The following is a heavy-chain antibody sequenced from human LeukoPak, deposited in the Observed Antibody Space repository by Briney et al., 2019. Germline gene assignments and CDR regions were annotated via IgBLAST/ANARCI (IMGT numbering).Heavy chain of an antibody. V-gene: IGHV1-2*02. CDR1: GYTFTGYY. CDR2: INPNSGGT. Sequence: GASVKVSCKASGYTFTGYYMHWVRQAPGQGLEWMGWINPNSGGTNYAQKFQGRVTMTRDTSISTAYMELSRLRSDDTAVYYCARMEVGATFAFDIWGQGTMVTVSS. D-gene: IGHD1-26*01. J-gene: IGHJ3*02. CDR3: ARMEVGATFAFDI.